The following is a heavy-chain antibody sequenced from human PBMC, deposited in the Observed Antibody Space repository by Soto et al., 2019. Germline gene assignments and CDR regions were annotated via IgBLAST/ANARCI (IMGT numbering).Heavy chain of an antibody. J-gene: IGHJ5*02. CDR1: GGTFSSYA. Sequence: SVKVCCKASGGTFSSYAISWVRQAPGQGLEWMGGIIPIFGTANYAQKFQGRVTITADESTSTAYMELSSLRSEDTAVYYCASRRTTVVTHWFDPWGQGTLVTVSS. D-gene: IGHD4-17*01. V-gene: IGHV1-69*13. CDR3: ASRRTTVVTHWFDP. CDR2: IIPIFGTA.